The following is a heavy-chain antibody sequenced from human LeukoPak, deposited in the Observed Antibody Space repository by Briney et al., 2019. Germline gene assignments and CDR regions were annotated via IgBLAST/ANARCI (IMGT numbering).Heavy chain of an antibody. J-gene: IGHJ4*02. CDR2: IYPGDSDT. V-gene: IGHV5-51*01. D-gene: IGHD2-15*01. CDR3: ARHPDCSGGSCYFDY. Sequence: GESLKISCKGSGYSFTSYWIGWVRQMPGKGLEWMGIIYPGDSDTRYSPSFQAQVTISADKSDSTAYLQWSRLKAADTAVYYCARHPDCSGGSCYFDYWGQGTLVTVSS. CDR1: GYSFTSYW.